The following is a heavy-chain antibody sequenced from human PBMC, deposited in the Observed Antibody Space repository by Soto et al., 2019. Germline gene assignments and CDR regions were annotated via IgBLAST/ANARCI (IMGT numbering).Heavy chain of an antibody. J-gene: IGHJ4*02. CDR1: GGSISSGGYS. D-gene: IGHD4-17*01. CDR3: ARDQGLDYGDYSGFYN. Sequence: SETLSLTCAVSGGSISSGGYSWSWIPKPPGKGLEWIGYIYHSGSTFYNPSLKSRVTISVDRSKNQFSLKLSSVTAADTAVYYCARDQGLDYGDYSGFYNWGQGTLVTVSS. V-gene: IGHV4-30-2*01. CDR2: IYHSGST.